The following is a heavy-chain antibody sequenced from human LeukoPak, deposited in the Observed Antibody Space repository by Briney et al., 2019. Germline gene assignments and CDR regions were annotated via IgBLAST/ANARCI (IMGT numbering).Heavy chain of an antibody. CDR3: AWGDCSGGSCYHYTYYGMDV. D-gene: IGHD2-15*01. CDR2: IYYSGST. J-gene: IGHJ6*02. Sequence: SETLSLTFTVSGGSISSYYWSWIRQPPGKGLEWIGYIYYSGSTNYNPSLKSRVTISVDTSQNQFSLKVRSVTAADTAVYYCAWGDCSGGSCYHYTYYGMDVWGQGTTVTVSS. CDR1: GGSISSYY. V-gene: IGHV4-59*12.